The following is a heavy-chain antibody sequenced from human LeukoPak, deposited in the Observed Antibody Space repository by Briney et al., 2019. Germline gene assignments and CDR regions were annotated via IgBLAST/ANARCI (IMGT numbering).Heavy chain of an antibody. CDR1: GFTVSSNY. J-gene: IGHJ4*02. CDR2: ISGSGDNT. V-gene: IGHV3-53*05. CDR3: AKDKAGEFDY. Sequence: GGSLRLSCAASGFTVSSNYMSWVRQAPRKGLEWVSGISGSGDNTYYADSVKGRFTVSRDNSKNTLYLQMNSLRAEDTAVYYCAKDKAGEFDYWGQGTLVTVSS. D-gene: IGHD3-10*01.